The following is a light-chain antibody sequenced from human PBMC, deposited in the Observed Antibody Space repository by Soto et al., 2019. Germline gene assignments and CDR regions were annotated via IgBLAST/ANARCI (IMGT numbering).Light chain of an antibody. J-gene: IGKJ1*01. CDR2: KAS. Sequence: DIQMTQSPSTLSASVGDRVTITCRASQTISTLLAWYQQRPGKAPNLLIYKASSLESGVPSRFSGSGSGTEFPLTISRLQPDDFANYFCQQYNTYPWTFGQGTKVEVK. CDR3: QQYNTYPWT. CDR1: QTISTL. V-gene: IGKV1-5*03.